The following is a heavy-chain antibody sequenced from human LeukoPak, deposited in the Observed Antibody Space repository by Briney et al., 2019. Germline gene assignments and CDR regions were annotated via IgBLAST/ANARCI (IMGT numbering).Heavy chain of an antibody. CDR2: IYSGGDT. CDR3: ARRRATVDHSMDV. V-gene: IGHV3-53*01. J-gene: IGHJ6*03. Sequence: PGGSLRLSCAASGFTFSNYRMSWVRQAPGKGLEWLTVIYSGGDTYYIDSVKGRFAISRDNSRNTVYLQMNSLRADDTAVYYCARRRATVDHSMDVWGKGTTVTVSS. D-gene: IGHD1-26*01. CDR1: GFTFSNYR.